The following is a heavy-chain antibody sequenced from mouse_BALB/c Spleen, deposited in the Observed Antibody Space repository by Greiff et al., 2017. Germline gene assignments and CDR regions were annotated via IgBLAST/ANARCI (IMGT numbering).Heavy chain of an antibody. CDR2: INPGSGGT. V-gene: IGHV1-54*01. CDR3: ARYDYDAWFAY. Sequence: QVQLQQSGAELVRPGTSVKVSCKASGYAFTNYLIEWVKQRPGQGLEWIGVINPGSGGTNYNEKFKGKATLTADKSSSTAYMQLSSLTSDDSAVYFCARYDYDAWFAYWGQGTTLTVSS. D-gene: IGHD2-4*01. J-gene: IGHJ2*01. CDR1: GYAFTNYL.